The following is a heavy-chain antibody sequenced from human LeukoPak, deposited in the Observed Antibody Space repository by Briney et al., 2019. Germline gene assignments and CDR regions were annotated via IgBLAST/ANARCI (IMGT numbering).Heavy chain of an antibody. CDR2: ISRSSNYI. CDR3: TRARAVASFYGFDP. CDR1: GFTFSSSS. V-gene: IGHV3-21*01. J-gene: IGHJ5*02. D-gene: IGHD6-19*01. Sequence: GGSLRLSCAASGFTFSSSSMHWVRQAPGKGLEWVSSISRSSNYIYYADSVKGRFTISRDNAKNSLYLQMNSLRAEDTAVYYCTRARAVASFYGFDPWGQGTLVTVSS.